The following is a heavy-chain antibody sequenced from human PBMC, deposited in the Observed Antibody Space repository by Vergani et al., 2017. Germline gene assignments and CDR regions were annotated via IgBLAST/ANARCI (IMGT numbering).Heavy chain of an antibody. CDR3: ANMNWNDVGNWFDP. J-gene: IGHJ5*02. CDR1: GFTFSSYA. Sequence: EVQLLESGGGLVQPGGSLRLSCAASGFTFSSYAMSWVRQAPGKGLEWVSAISGSGGSTYYADSVKGRFTISRDNSKNTLYLQMNSRRAADTAVYYCANMNWNDVGNWFDPWGQGTLVTVSS. D-gene: IGHD1-1*01. CDR2: ISGSGGST. V-gene: IGHV3-23*01.